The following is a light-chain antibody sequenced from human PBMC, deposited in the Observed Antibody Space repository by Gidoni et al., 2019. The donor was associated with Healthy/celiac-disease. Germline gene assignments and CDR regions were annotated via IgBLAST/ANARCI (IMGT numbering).Light chain of an antibody. CDR1: SSNIGNNY. J-gene: IGLJ3*02. CDR3: GTWVISLSAGPWV. Sequence: QSVLTQPTSVSAAPGQKVTISCSGSSSNIGNNYVSWYQQLPGTAPKLLIYDNNKRPSGIPDRFSGSKSGTSATLGITGLQTGDEADYYCGTWVISLSAGPWVFGGGTKLPVL. V-gene: IGLV1-51*01. CDR2: DNN.